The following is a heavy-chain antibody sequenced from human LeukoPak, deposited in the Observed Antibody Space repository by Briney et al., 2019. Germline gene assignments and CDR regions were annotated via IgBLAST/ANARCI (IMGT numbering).Heavy chain of an antibody. Sequence: GGSLRLSCVASGFTFSSYAMSWVRQAPGKGPEWVSDISGSGGTTYYAESVKGRFTISRDNSKNTLYLQMNSLRAEDTALYYCAKSWQYNWFDSWGQGTLVTVSS. CDR1: GFTFSSYA. V-gene: IGHV3-23*01. J-gene: IGHJ5*01. CDR2: ISGSGGTT. CDR3: AKSWQYNWFDS. D-gene: IGHD5-12*01.